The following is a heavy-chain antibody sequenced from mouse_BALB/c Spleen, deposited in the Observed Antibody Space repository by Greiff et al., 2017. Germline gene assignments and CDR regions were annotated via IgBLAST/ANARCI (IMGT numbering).Heavy chain of an antibody. D-gene: IGHD3-1*01. CDR3: AREGREYYFDY. V-gene: IGHV3-6*02. J-gene: IGHJ2*01. CDR2: ISYDGSN. Sequence: ESGPGLVKPSQSLSLTCSVTGYSITSGYYWNWIRQFPGNKLEWMGYISYDGSNNYNPSLKNRISITRDTSKNQFFLKLNSVTTEDTATYYCAREGREYYFDYWGQGTTLTVSS. CDR1: GYSITSGYY.